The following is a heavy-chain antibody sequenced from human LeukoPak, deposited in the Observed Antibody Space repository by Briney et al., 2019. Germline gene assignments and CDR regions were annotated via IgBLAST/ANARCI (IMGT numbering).Heavy chain of an antibody. Sequence: PSETLSLTCTVSGGSINSGDYYWNWIRQPPGKGLEWIGYIYYSGSTYYNPSLKSRVNISVDTSKNQFSLKLSSVTAADTAVYYCAVVVVAATGRRRFDCWGQGTLVTVSS. V-gene: IGHV4-30-4*01. CDR1: GGSINSGDYY. CDR3: AVVVVAATGRRRFDC. J-gene: IGHJ4*02. CDR2: IYYSGST. D-gene: IGHD2-15*01.